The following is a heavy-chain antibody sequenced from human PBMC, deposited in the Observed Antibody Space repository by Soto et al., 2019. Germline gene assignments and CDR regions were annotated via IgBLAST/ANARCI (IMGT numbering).Heavy chain of an antibody. D-gene: IGHD2-15*01. CDR3: ARLGYCSGGSCYGPYYYMDV. CDR2: IYYSGST. V-gene: IGHV4-31*03. J-gene: IGHJ6*03. CDR1: GGSISSGGYY. Sequence: SETLSLTCTVSGGSISSGGYYWSWIRQHPGKGLEWIGYIYYSGSTYYNPSLKSRVTISVDTSKNQFSLKLGSVTAADTAVYYCARLGYCSGGSCYGPYYYMDVWGKGTTVTVSS.